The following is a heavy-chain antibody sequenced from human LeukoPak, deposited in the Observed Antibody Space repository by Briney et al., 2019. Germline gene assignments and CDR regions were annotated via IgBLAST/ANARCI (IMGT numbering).Heavy chain of an antibody. CDR3: AAEIKRRAGLKWFDP. V-gene: IGHV1-58*02. Sequence: ASVKVSCKASGFTFTSSAMQWVRQARGQRLEWIGWIVVGSGNTNYAQKFQERVTITRDMSTSTAYMELSSLRSEDTAVYYCAAEIKRRAGLKWFDPWGQGTLVTVSS. D-gene: IGHD6-19*01. CDR1: GFTFTSSA. J-gene: IGHJ5*02. CDR2: IVVGSGNT.